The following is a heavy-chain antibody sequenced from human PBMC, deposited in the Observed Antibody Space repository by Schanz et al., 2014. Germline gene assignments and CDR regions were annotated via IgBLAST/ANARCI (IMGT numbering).Heavy chain of an antibody. CDR2: ISVYHGHT. CDR3: VRDAGWAFGDYHGMDV. Sequence: QVQLVQSGGGVKKPGASATVSCKASGYTFNNHGISWVRQAPGQGLEWMGWISVYHGHTNYAEKVHGRVTMTTDTSTSTAYMELRSLISDDTAVYYCVRDAGWAFGDYHGMDVWGQGTSVTVS. D-gene: IGHD3-10*01. J-gene: IGHJ6*02. V-gene: IGHV1-18*01. CDR1: GYTFNNHG.